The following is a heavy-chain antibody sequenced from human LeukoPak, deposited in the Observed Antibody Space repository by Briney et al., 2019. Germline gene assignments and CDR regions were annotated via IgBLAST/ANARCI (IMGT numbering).Heavy chain of an antibody. Sequence: PGGSLRLSCAASGFSLSTYSMNWVRQAPGKGLEWVSYISSSSSFIYYADSVKGRFTISRDNAKNSLYLQMNSLRAQDTAVYYCARDSPLFVGYWGQGVLVTVSS. CDR1: GFSLSTYS. CDR2: ISSSSSFI. J-gene: IGHJ4*02. D-gene: IGHD2-21*01. CDR3: ARDSPLFVGY. V-gene: IGHV3-21*01.